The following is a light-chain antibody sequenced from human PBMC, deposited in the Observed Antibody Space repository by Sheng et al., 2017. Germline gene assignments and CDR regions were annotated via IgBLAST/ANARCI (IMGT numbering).Light chain of an antibody. CDR2: RNN. CDR1: TSNIVHNY. CDR3: AAWDDTLGWV. Sequence: QSVLTQPPSASGTPGQRVTISCSGSTSNIVHNYVYWYQHLAGTAPKLLIYRNNQRPAGVSDRFSGSKSGTSASLAITGLRSEDEADYYCAAWDDTLGWVFGGGTKVTAL. J-gene: IGLJ3*02. V-gene: IGLV1-47*01.